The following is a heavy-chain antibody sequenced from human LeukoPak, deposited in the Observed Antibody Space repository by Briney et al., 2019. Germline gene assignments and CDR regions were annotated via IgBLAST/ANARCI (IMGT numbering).Heavy chain of an antibody. V-gene: IGHV1-2*02. CDR3: ARDHDYGPDY. CDR1: GFTFSDHY. CDR2: IKPDSVAK. J-gene: IGHJ4*02. D-gene: IGHD4/OR15-4a*01. Sequence: ASVKVSCKTSGFTFSDHYMHWLRQAPGQGLEWRGWIKPDSVAKDYVQKFQGRFTMSRDFSISTVYMELTSLTFDDTAMYWCARDHDYGPDYWGQGTLVTVSA.